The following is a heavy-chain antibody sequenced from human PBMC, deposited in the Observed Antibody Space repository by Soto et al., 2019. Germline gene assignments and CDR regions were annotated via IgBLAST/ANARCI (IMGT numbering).Heavy chain of an antibody. D-gene: IGHD4-17*01. CDR2: ISYDGSNK. CDR1: GFTFSSYA. J-gene: IGHJ4*02. Sequence: GGSLRLSCAASGFTFSSYAMHWFRQAPGKGLEWVAVISYDGSNKYYADSVKGRFTISRDNSKNMLYLQMNSLRAEDTAVYYCALFAPTVTTLSWGQGTLVTVSS. V-gene: IGHV3-30-3*01. CDR3: ALFAPTVTTLS.